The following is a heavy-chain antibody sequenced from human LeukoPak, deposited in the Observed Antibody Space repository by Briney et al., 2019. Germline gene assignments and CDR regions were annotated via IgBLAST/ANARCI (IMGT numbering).Heavy chain of an antibody. D-gene: IGHD6-25*01. J-gene: IGHJ5*02. CDR1: VFTFSSYS. Sequence: GGSLRLSCAASVFTFSSYSMNWVRQAPGKGLEWFSSISSSSSYIYYADSVKGRFTISRDNAKNSLYLQMNSLRAEDTAVYYCARDPRAAHWFDPWGQGTLVTVSS. CDR2: ISSSSSYI. V-gene: IGHV3-21*01. CDR3: ARDPRAAHWFDP.